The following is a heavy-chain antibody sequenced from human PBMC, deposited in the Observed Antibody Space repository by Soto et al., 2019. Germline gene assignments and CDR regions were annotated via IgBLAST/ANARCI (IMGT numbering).Heavy chain of an antibody. D-gene: IGHD3-16*01. J-gene: IGHJ6*02. V-gene: IGHV3-23*01. CDR3: ARGLKGYYGVDV. CDR2: IHGGGDST. CDR1: GFSFREYA. Sequence: GALRLSCAASGFSFREYAMSWVRQGPGEGLEWGSSIHGGGDSTYYADSVKGRFTVSRDDSKEALYLQMSSLRVDDTAVYYCARGLKGYYGVDVWGQGTTVTVSS.